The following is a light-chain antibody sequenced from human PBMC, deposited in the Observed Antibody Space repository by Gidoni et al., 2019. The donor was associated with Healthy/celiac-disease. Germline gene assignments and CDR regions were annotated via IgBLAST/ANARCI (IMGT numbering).Light chain of an antibody. CDR2: WAS. CDR3: QQYYSTPPYS. CDR1: QSVLYSSNNKNY. Sequence: DIVMTQSPDSLAVSQGERATIHCKSSQSVLYSSNNKNYLDWYQQKPGQPPKLLMYWASTRESGVPDRCSGSGSWTDFTITISSLQAEDVAVYYCQQYYSTPPYSFGPGTKVDIK. J-gene: IGKJ3*01. V-gene: IGKV4-1*01.